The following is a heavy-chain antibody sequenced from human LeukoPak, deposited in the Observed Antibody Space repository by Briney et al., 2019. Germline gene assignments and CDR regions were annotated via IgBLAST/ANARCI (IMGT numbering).Heavy chain of an antibody. CDR3: AREGYEGYFDY. Sequence: GGSLRLSCAASGFTFSSYWMSWVRQAPGKGLEWVANIKQDGSGKYYVDSVKGRFTISRDNAKNSLYLQMNSLRAEDTAVYYCAREGYEGYFDYWGQGTLVTVSS. CDR1: GFTFSSYW. V-gene: IGHV3-7*01. CDR2: IKQDGSGK. D-gene: IGHD1-1*01. J-gene: IGHJ4*02.